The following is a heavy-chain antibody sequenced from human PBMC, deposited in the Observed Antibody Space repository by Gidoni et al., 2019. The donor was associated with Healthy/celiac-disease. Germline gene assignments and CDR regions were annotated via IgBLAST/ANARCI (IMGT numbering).Heavy chain of an antibody. Sequence: QVQLVESGGGVVQPGRSLRLSCAASGFTFRSYAMHWVRQAPGKGLEWVAVISYDGSNKYYADSVKGRFTISRDNSKNTLYLQMNSLRAEDTAVYYCASDHSGSPREPIDYWGQGTLVTVSS. D-gene: IGHD1-26*01. J-gene: IGHJ4*02. V-gene: IGHV3-30-3*01. CDR2: ISYDGSNK. CDR3: ASDHSGSPREPIDY. CDR1: GFTFRSYA.